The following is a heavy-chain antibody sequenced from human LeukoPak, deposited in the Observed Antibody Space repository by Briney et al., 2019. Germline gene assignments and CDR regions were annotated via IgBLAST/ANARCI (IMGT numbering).Heavy chain of an antibody. D-gene: IGHD2-15*01. J-gene: IGHJ4*02. CDR1: GFTFSSYA. CDR3: AKLAYSVVVAATDY. Sequence: SGGSLRLSCAASGFTFSSYAMSWVRQAPGKGLEWVSAISGSGGSTYYADSVKGRFTISRDNSKNTLYLQMNSLRAEDTAVYYCAKLAYSVVVAATDYWGQGTLVTVSS. V-gene: IGHV3-23*01. CDR2: ISGSGGST.